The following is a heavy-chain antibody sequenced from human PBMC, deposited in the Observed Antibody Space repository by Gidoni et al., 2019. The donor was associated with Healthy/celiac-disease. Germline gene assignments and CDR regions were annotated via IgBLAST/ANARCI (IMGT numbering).Heavy chain of an antibody. V-gene: IGHV4-34*01. CDR1: GGSFSGYY. Sequence: QVQLQQWGAGLLKPSETLSLTCAVYGGSFSGYYWSWIRPPPGKGLEWIGEINHSGSTNYNPSLKSRVTISVDTSKNQFSLKLSSVTAADTAVYYCARGRIAAAGHPFGYWGQGTLVTVSS. D-gene: IGHD6-13*01. J-gene: IGHJ4*02. CDR2: INHSGST. CDR3: ARGRIAAAGHPFGY.